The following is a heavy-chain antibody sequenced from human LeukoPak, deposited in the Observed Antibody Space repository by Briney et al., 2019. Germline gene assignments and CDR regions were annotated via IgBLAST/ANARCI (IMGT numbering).Heavy chain of an antibody. J-gene: IGHJ4*02. CDR3: ARGAGEQWLVREVYFDY. CDR1: GFTFSSYE. V-gene: IGHV3-48*03. D-gene: IGHD6-19*01. Sequence: GGSLRLSCAASGFTFSSYEMNWVRQAPGKGLEWVSYISSSGSTIYYTDSVKGRFTISRDNAKNSLYLQMNSLRAEDTAVYYCARGAGEQWLVREVYFDYWGQGTLVTVSS. CDR2: ISSSGSTI.